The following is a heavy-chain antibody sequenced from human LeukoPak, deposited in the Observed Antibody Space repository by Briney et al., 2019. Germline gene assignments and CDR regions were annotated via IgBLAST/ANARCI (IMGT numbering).Heavy chain of an antibody. D-gene: IGHD2-15*01. Sequence: GGSLRLSCAASGFTFSSYWMSWVRQAPGKGLEWVANINQDGSEKYYVDSVKGRFTISRDNAKNSLYLQMSGLRAEDTALYYCASRSSVAASGPGWGQGTLVTVSS. V-gene: IGHV3-7*01. CDR3: ASRSSVAASGPG. CDR2: INQDGSEK. CDR1: GFTFSSYW. J-gene: IGHJ4*02.